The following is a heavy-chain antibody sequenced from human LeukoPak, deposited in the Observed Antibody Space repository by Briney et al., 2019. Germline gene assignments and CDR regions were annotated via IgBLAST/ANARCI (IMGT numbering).Heavy chain of an antibody. CDR2: IYYSGST. CDR3: ARHDGSTAWYGDALDI. J-gene: IGHJ3*02. V-gene: IGHV4-39*01. D-gene: IGHD3-22*01. CDR1: GGSISSSSYY. Sequence: SETQSLTCTVSGGSISSSSYYWGWIRQPPGKGLEWIGSIYYSGSTYYNPSLKSRVTISVDTSKKQFSLKLSSVTAADTAVYYCARHDGSTAWYGDALDIWGQGTMVTVSS.